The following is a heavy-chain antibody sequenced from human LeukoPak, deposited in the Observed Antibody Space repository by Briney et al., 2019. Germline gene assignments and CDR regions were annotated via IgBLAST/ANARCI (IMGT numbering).Heavy chain of an antibody. CDR3: ARPDDYGDYEVY. D-gene: IGHD4-17*01. J-gene: IGHJ4*02. Sequence: GGSLRLSCAASGFTFSSFWMSWVRQAPGKGLEWVANIKQDGSGKYYVDSVKGRFTISRDNAKNSLYLQMNSLRAEDTAVYYCARPDDYGDYEVYWGQGTLVTVSS. CDR2: IKQDGSGK. V-gene: IGHV3-7*01. CDR1: GFTFSSFW.